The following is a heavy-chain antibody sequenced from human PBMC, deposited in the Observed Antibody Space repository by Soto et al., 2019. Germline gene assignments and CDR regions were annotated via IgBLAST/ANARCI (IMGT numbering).Heavy chain of an antibody. J-gene: IGHJ5*02. V-gene: IGHV4-34*01. CDR2: INHSGST. CDR3: ARGRVTGTTWSRRFDP. D-gene: IGHD1-7*01. CDR1: GGSFSGYY. Sequence: SETLSLTCAVYGGSFSGYYWSWIRQPPGKGLEWIGEINHSGSTNYNPSLKSRVTISVDTSKNPFSLKLSSVTAADTAVYYCARGRVTGTTWSRRFDPWGQGTLVTVSS.